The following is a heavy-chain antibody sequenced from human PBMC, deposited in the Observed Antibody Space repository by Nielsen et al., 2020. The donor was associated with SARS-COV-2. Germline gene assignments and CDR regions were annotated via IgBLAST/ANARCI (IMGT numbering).Heavy chain of an antibody. D-gene: IGHD6-6*01. J-gene: IGHJ6*02. V-gene: IGHV1-8*02. CDR3: ASYIAARPSYYYYGMDV. Sequence: ASVKVSCKASGYTFTGYYMHWVRQATGQGLEWMGWMSPNSGNTGYAQKFQGRVTMTRNTSISTAYMELSSLRSEDTAVYYCASYIAARPSYYYYGMDVWGQGTTVTVSS. CDR2: MSPNSGNT. CDR1: GYTFTGYY.